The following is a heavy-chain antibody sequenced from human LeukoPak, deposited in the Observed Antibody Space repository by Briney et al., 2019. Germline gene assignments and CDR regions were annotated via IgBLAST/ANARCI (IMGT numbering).Heavy chain of an antibody. CDR1: GFTFSSYG. Sequence: PGRSLRLSCAASGFTFSSYGMHWVRQAPGKGLEWVAVIWYDGSNKNYADSAKGRFTISRDNSKNTLYLQMNSLRAEDTAVYYCARDGPYYYGSGSYPCCNWFDPWGQGTLVTVSS. CDR3: ARDGPYYYGSGSYPCCNWFDP. V-gene: IGHV3-33*01. CDR2: IWYDGSNK. J-gene: IGHJ5*02. D-gene: IGHD3-10*01.